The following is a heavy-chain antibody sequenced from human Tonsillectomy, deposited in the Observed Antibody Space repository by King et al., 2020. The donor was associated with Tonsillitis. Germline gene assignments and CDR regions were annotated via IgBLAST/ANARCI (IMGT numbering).Heavy chain of an antibody. CDR1: RVTFRSYG. CDR2: IWYDGSNK. CDR3: ARAGIAVAEPPDY. D-gene: IGHD6-19*01. J-gene: IGHJ4*02. Sequence: VQLVQSGGGVVQPGRFLRLSCAASRVTFRSYGRHRVRPAPGKGREWVAVIWYDGSNKYYADSVKGRLTISRYNSKTTLYLQMNSLRAEDTAVYYCARAGIAVAEPPDYWGQGTLVTVSS. V-gene: IGHV3-33*08.